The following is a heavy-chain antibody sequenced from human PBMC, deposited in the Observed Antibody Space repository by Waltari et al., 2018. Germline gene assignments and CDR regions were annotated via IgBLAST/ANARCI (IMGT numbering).Heavy chain of an antibody. CDR3: ARDRIPWHCGGDCYYYGMDV. V-gene: IGHV1-18*01. CDR1: GYTFTSYG. Sequence: QVQLVQSGAEVKKPGASVKVSCKASGYTFTSYGISWVRQAPGKGLGWMGWISAYNGNTNYAQKLQGRVTMTTDTSTSTAYMELRSLRSDDTAVYYCARDRIPWHCGGDCYYYGMDVWGQGTTVTVSS. D-gene: IGHD2-21*01. J-gene: IGHJ6*02. CDR2: ISAYNGNT.